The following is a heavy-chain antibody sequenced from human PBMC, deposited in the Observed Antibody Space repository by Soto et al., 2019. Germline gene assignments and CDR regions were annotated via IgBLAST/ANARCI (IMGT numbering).Heavy chain of an antibody. CDR1: GFTFYSFE. Sequence: DVQLVEAGGGWVQPGGSLRLSCAASGFTFYSFEMNWVRQAPGKGLEWISYISTGGTSIFYGDSVKGRFTVFRDNAKSSLYLQMNRLRDEDTALYYCARPQGNADFRLASWGPGTLVTVSS. V-gene: IGHV3-48*03. CDR3: ARPQGNADFRLAS. J-gene: IGHJ4*02. CDR2: ISTGGTSI.